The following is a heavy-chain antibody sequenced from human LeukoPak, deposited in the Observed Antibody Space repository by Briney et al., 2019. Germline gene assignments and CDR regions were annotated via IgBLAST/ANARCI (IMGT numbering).Heavy chain of an antibody. V-gene: IGHV4-38-2*01. CDR2: IYHSGST. Sequence: PSETLSLTCAVSGYSISSGYYWGWIRQPPGKGLEWIGSIYHSGSTYYNPSLKSRVTVSVDTSKNQFSLKLSSVTAADTAVYYCARVQLLWFGEFTKTPNWFDPWGQGTLVTVSS. J-gene: IGHJ5*02. CDR1: GYSISSGYY. CDR3: ARVQLLWFGEFTKTPNWFDP. D-gene: IGHD3-10*01.